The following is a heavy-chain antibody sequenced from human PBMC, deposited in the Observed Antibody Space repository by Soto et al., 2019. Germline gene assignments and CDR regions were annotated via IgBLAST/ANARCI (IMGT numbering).Heavy chain of an antibody. J-gene: IGHJ4*02. D-gene: IGHD5-18*01. CDR1: GFTFSSYA. CDR3: ASRPDTAMVRDY. Sequence: GGSLRLSCAASGFTFSSYALSWVRQAPGKGLEWVSAISGSGGSTYYADSVKGRFTISRDNSKNTLYLQMNSLRAEDTAVYYCASRPDTAMVRDYWGQGTLVTVSS. CDR2: ISGSGGST. V-gene: IGHV3-23*01.